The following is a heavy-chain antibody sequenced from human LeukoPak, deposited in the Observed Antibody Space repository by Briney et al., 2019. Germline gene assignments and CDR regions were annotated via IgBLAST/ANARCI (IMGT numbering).Heavy chain of an antibody. J-gene: IGHJ4*02. CDR3: ARDLTLDY. CDR2: TRNKANSYTT. Sequence: GGSLRLSCAASGFPFGSYWMNWVRQAPGKGLEWVGRTRNKANSYTTEYAASVKGRFTISRDDSKNSLYLQMNSLKTEDTAVYYCARDLTLDYWGQGTLVTVSS. CDR1: GFPFGSYW. V-gene: IGHV3-72*01.